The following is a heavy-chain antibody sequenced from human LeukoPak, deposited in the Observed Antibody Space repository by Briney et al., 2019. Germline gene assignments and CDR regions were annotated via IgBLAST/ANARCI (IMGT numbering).Heavy chain of an antibody. Sequence: SETLSLTCTVSGGSISSSSYYWGWIRQPPGKGLEWIGSIYYSGSTYYNPSLKSRVTISVDTSKNQFSLKLSSVTAADTAVYYCAGQFYCSGGSCFFDYWGQGTLVTVSS. J-gene: IGHJ4*02. D-gene: IGHD2-15*01. CDR1: GGSISSSSYY. CDR3: AGQFYCSGGSCFFDY. V-gene: IGHV4-39*01. CDR2: IYYSGST.